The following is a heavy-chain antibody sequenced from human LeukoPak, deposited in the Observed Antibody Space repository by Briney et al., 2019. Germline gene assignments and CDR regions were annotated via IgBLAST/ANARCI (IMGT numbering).Heavy chain of an antibody. CDR3: ARAYSSGWYRYYFDY. Sequence: ASVKVSCKASGYTFTGYYMHWVRQAPGQGLEWMGWINPNSGGTNYAQKFQGRVTMTRDTSISTAYMELRSLRSDDTAVYYCARAYSSGWYRYYFDYWGQGTLVTVSS. CDR1: GYTFTGYY. V-gene: IGHV1-2*02. D-gene: IGHD6-19*01. J-gene: IGHJ4*02. CDR2: INPNSGGT.